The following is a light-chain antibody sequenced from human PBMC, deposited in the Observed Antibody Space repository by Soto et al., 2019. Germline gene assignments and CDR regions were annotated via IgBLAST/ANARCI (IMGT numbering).Light chain of an antibody. J-gene: IGKJ1*01. CDR1: QGITVD. V-gene: IGKV1-9*01. CDR3: QQLNSYPRT. CDR2: AAS. Sequence: IQLTQSPSSLSATVGDTVTITCRASQGITVDLAWYQQKPGKAPELLIYAASTVQSGVPSRFSGSGFGTDFTLTISSLQPEDFTTCHCQQLNSYPRTFGQGTKVDIK.